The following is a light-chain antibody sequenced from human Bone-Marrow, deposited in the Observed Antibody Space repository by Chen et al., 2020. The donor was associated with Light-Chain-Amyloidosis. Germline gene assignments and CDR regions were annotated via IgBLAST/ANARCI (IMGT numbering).Light chain of an antibody. V-gene: IGLV2-14*01. CDR1: SSDVGGDNH. CDR2: EVT. CDR3: SSYTITNTLV. J-gene: IGLJ1*01. Sequence: QSALTQPASVSGSPGPSITITCTGTSSDVGGDNHVSWYQQHPDKAPKLMIYEVTTRPSWVPDRFSGSKSDNTASLTISGLQTEDEADYFCSSYTITNTLVFGSGTRVTVL.